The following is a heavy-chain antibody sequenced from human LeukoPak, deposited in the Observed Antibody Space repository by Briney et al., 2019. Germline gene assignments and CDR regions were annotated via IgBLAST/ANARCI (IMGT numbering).Heavy chain of an antibody. CDR2: ISGSGGST. CDR1: GFTFSSYA. V-gene: IGHV3-23*01. CDR3: AGYSSSWYPNWFDP. D-gene: IGHD6-13*01. Sequence: PGGSLRLSCAASGFTFSSYAMSWVRQAPGKGLEWVSAISGSGGSTYYADSVRGRFTISRDNSKNTLYLQMNSLRAEDTAVYYCAGYSSSWYPNWFDPWGQGTLVTVSS. J-gene: IGHJ5*02.